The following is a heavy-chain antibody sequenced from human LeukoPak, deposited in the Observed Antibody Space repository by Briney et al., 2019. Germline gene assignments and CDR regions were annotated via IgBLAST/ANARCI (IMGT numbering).Heavy chain of an antibody. CDR2: ISGRGGST. CDR1: GFTFSSYA. Sequence: PGGSLRLSCAAYGFTFSSYAMSWVRQAPGKGLEWVSPISGRGGSTYYADSVKGRFTISRDNSKNTLYLQMNSLRAEDTAVYYCAMGYTVFGVVNYFDYWGQGTLVTVSS. V-gene: IGHV3-23*01. CDR3: AMGYTVFGVVNYFDY. D-gene: IGHD3-3*01. J-gene: IGHJ4*02.